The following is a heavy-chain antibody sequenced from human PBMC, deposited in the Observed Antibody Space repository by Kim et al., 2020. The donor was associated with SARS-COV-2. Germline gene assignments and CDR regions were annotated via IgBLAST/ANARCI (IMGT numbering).Heavy chain of an antibody. CDR3: RVVVAATRINFDY. V-gene: IGHV3-15*01. J-gene: IGHJ4*02. D-gene: IGHD2-15*01. Sequence: GGSLRLSCAASGFTFSNAWMSWVRQAPGKGLEWVGRIKSKTDGGTTDYAAPVKGRFTISRDDSKNTLYLQMNSLKTEDTAVYYCRVVVAATRINFDYWGQGTLVTVSS. CDR1: GFTFSNAW. CDR2: IKSKTDGGTT.